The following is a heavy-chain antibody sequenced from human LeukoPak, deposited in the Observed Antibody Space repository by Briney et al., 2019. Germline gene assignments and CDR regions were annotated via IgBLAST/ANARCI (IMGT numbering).Heavy chain of an antibody. Sequence: ASVTVSCTVSGYTLTELSMHWVRQAPGKGLEWMGGFDPEDGETIYAQKFQGRVTMTEDTSTDTAYMELSSLRSEDTAVYYCATPSLVWVYYYGMDVWGQGTTVTVSS. V-gene: IGHV1-24*01. CDR2: FDPEDGET. D-gene: IGHD6-6*01. CDR3: ATPSLVWVYYYGMDV. J-gene: IGHJ6*02. CDR1: GYTLTELS.